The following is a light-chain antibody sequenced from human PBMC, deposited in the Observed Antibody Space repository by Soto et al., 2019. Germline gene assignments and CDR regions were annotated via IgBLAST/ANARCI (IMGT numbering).Light chain of an antibody. CDR2: GAS. V-gene: IGKV1-39*01. J-gene: IGKJ4*01. CDR3: QQSFSPLLT. Sequence: DIQMTQSPSSVSASVGDRVTITCRASQTLSNYLTWFQQKPGEAPKVLIYGASTLQSGVPSRFSGSGSGAEFTLTISSLQPDDSATYYCQQSFSPLLTFGGGTKVEIK. CDR1: QTLSNY.